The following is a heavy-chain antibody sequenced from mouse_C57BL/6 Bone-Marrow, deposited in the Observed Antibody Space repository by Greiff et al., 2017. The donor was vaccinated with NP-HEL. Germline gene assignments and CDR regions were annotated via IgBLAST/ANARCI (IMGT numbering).Heavy chain of an antibody. D-gene: IGHD2-1*01. V-gene: IGHV10-1*01. CDR2: IRSKSNNYAT. J-gene: IGHJ1*03. CDR3: VLWYPGYFDV. Sequence: EVQLVESGGGLVQPKGSLKLSCAASGFSFNTYAMNWVRQAPGKGLEWVARIRSKSNNYATYYADSVKDRFTIFRDDSESMLYLQMNNLKTEDTAMYYCVLWYPGYFDVWGTGTTVTVSS. CDR1: GFSFNTYA.